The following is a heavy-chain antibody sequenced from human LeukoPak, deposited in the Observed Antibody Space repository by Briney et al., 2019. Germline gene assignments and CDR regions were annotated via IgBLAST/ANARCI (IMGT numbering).Heavy chain of an antibody. J-gene: IGHJ4*02. CDR2: ISGSGGST. D-gene: IGHD4-17*01. Sequence: TGGSLRFSGAASGFTCSCYAMSCVRQAPGKGLEWVSAISGSGGSTYYADSVRGRFTITRDNSKNTLYLQMNSLRAEDTAAYYCANLYGDFGFDYWGQGTLVTVSS. V-gene: IGHV3-23*01. CDR1: GFTCSCYA. CDR3: ANLYGDFGFDY.